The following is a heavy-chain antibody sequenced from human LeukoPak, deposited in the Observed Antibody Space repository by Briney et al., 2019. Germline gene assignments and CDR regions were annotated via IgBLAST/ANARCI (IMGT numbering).Heavy chain of an antibody. J-gene: IGHJ4*02. Sequence: GGSRRLSCAASGFTVSSNYMSWVRQAPGKGLEWVSVIYSGGSTYYADSVKGRFTISRDNSKNTLYLQMNSLRAEDTAVYYCAREDYYDSSGFGGGYWGQGTLVTVSS. CDR1: GFTVSSNY. CDR3: AREDYYDSSGFGGGY. D-gene: IGHD3-22*01. CDR2: IYSGGST. V-gene: IGHV3-53*01.